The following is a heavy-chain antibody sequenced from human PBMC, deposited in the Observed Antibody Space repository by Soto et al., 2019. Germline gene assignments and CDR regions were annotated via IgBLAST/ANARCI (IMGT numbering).Heavy chain of an antibody. J-gene: IGHJ5*02. V-gene: IGHV4-31*03. CDR2: FYYGGST. CDR1: GGSISTGGYY. Sequence: SETLSLTCTVSGGSISTGGYYWNWIRQHPGKGLEWIGYFYYGGSTYYNPSLKSRVTISVNTSKNQFSLKLSSVTAADTAVYYCARSVFPWGQGTLVTVSS. CDR3: ARSVFP.